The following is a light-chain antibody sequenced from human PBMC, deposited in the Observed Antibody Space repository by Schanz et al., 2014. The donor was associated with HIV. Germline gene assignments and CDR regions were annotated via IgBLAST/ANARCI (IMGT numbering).Light chain of an antibody. V-gene: IGKV4-1*01. CDR2: WAS. CDR1: QSVLYNSNNKNY. Sequence: DIVMTQSPDSLAVSLGVRATITCKSSQSVLYNSNNKNYLAWYQQKPGQPPKLLIYWASTRESGVPDRISGSGSGTDFTLTISSLQAEDVAVYYCQQYYTSPTFGQGTKVEIK. J-gene: IGKJ1*01. CDR3: QQYYTSPT.